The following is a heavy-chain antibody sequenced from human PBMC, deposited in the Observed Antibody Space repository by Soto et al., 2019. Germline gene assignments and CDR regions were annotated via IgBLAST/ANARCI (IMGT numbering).Heavy chain of an antibody. D-gene: IGHD2-21*02. CDR2: ISAYNGNT. Sequence: QVQLVQSGAEVKKPGASVKVSCKASGYTFTSYGISWVRQAPGQGLEWMGWISAYNGNTNYAQKLQGRVTMTTDTPTNTAYMELRSLRSDDTAVYYCASSYCGGDCYSVYYYYGMDVWGQGTTVTVSS. CDR1: GYTFTSYG. CDR3: ASSYCGGDCYSVYYYYGMDV. V-gene: IGHV1-18*01. J-gene: IGHJ6*02.